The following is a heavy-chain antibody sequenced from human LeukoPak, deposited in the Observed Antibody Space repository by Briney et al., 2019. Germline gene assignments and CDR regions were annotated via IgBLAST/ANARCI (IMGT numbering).Heavy chain of an antibody. CDR3: AREDYSGYDFYDY. Sequence: GGSLRLSCAASGFTVSSNYMIWVRQAPGRGLVWVSLINSDGSSRNYADSVKGRFTISRDNAKNTLYLQMNSLRVEDTAVYYCAREDYSGYDFYDYWGQGSLVTVSS. CDR1: GFTVSSNY. D-gene: IGHD5-12*01. CDR2: INSDGSSR. V-gene: IGHV3-74*01. J-gene: IGHJ4*02.